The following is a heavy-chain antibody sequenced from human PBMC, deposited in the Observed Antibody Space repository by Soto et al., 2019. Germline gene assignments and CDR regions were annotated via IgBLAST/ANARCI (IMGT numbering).Heavy chain of an antibody. J-gene: IGHJ4*02. CDR1: GFSLSSTRVA. CDR2: IYWDDDK. D-gene: IGHD6-19*01. V-gene: IGHV2-5*02. Sequence: SGPTLVNPTQTLTMTCTFSGFSLSSTRVAVGWIRQPPGKALEWLALIYWDDDKRYSPFLKSRLTITKDTSKNQVVLTMTNMDPVDTATYYCAHSVVAGLGYYFDYWGQGTLVTVSS. CDR3: AHSVVAGLGYYFDY.